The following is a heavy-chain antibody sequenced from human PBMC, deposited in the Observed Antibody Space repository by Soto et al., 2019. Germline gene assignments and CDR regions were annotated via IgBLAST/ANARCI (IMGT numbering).Heavy chain of an antibody. CDR1: GFTFSSYD. CDR2: IGTAGDT. D-gene: IGHD4-17*01. CDR3: ARAFSYGDYYYSYGMDV. V-gene: IGHV3-13*04. Sequence: EVQLVESGGGLVQPGGSLRLSCAASGFTFSSYDMHWVRQATGKGLEWVSAIGTAGDTYYPGSVKGRFTISRENAKNSLYLQMNSLRAGDTAVYYCARAFSYGDYYYSYGMDVWGQGTTVTVSS. J-gene: IGHJ6*02.